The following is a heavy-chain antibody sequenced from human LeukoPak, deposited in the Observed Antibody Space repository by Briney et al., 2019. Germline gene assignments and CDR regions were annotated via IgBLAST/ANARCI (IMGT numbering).Heavy chain of an antibody. CDR1: GYTFTSYG. CDR3: ARDPQYYYDSSGYYDY. CDR2: ISAYNGNT. D-gene: IGHD3-22*01. V-gene: IGHV1-18*01. J-gene: IGHJ4*02. Sequence: ASVKVSCKASGYTFTSYGISWVRQAPGQGLEWMGWISAYNGNTNYAQKPQGRVTMTTDTSTSTAYMELRSLRSDDTAVYYCARDPQYYYDSSGYYDYWGQGTLVTVSS.